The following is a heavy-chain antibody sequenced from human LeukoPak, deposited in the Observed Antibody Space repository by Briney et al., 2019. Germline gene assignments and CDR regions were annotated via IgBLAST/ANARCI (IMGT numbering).Heavy chain of an antibody. J-gene: IGHJ3*02. Sequence: PSETLSLTCTVSGGSISSYYWSWIRQPPGKGLEWIGHIYGSGSTNYNPSLKSRVTLSVDTSKNQFSLKLSSVTAAHTAVYYCARGLDYYDSSGYPTGAFDIWGQGTMVTVSS. CDR2: IYGSGST. D-gene: IGHD3-22*01. V-gene: IGHV4-59*01. CDR3: ARGLDYYDSSGYPTGAFDI. CDR1: GGSISSYY.